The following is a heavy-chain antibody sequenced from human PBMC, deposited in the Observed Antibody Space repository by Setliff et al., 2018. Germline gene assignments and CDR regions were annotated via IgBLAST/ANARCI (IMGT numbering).Heavy chain of an antibody. D-gene: IGHD2-2*01. CDR1: GYTFTDYG. J-gene: IGHJ4*02. CDR2: ISPYSGNT. Sequence: ASVKVSCKASGYTFTDYGVTWVRQAPGQGLEWVGWISPYSGNTYYAPKFQGRITMTTDTSTTTAYMELKSLRSDDTAIYYCSRLVRYCTRTSCQSVPGAEVWGQGTLVTVSS. V-gene: IGHV1-18*01. CDR3: SRLVRYCTRTSCQSVPGAEV.